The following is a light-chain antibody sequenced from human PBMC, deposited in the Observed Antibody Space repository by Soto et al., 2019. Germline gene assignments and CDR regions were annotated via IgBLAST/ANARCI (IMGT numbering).Light chain of an antibody. V-gene: IGKV1-9*01. CDR2: AAS. J-gene: IGKJ4*01. Sequence: DIQLTLSPSFLSASVGDRITITCRASQGISNYLAWYQQKPGKAPKLLIYAASTLLSGVPLRFSGSGSGTEFTLTISSRQPEDFATYSCQQLNSYLLTFGGGTKVEIK. CDR3: QQLNSYLLT. CDR1: QGISNY.